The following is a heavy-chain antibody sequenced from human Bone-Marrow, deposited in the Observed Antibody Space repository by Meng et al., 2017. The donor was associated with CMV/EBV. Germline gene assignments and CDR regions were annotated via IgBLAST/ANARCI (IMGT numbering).Heavy chain of an antibody. V-gene: IGHV4-4*02. Sequence: SETLSLTCAVSGGSISSSNWWSWVRQPPGKGLEWIGEIYHSGSTNYNPSLKSRVTISVDKSKNQFSLKLSSVTAAETAVYYCARVSALTTVTYYYYGMAVWGQGNTVHVSS. CDR1: GGSISSSNW. CDR3: ARVSALTTVTYYYYGMAV. CDR2: IYHSGST. D-gene: IGHD4-11*01. J-gene: IGHJ6*02.